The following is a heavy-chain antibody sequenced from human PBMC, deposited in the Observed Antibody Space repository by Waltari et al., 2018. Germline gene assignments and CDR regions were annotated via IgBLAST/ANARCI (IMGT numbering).Heavy chain of an antibody. CDR1: GGSISSYY. V-gene: IGHV4-59*01. D-gene: IGHD1-26*01. J-gene: IGHJ4*02. CDR3: ARGGGSYTFFDY. CDR2: IYYSGST. Sequence: QVQLQESGPGLVKPSETLSLTCTVSGGSISSYYWSWIRQPPGKGLEWIGYIYYSGSTNYNPSLKSRVTISVDTSKNQFSLKLSSVTAADTAVYYCARGGGSYTFFDYWGQGTLVTVSS.